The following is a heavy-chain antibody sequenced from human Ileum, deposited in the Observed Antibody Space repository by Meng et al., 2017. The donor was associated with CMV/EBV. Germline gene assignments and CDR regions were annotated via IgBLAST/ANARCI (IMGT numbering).Heavy chain of an antibody. J-gene: IGHJ3*02. V-gene: IGHV1-2*02. CDR2: INPNSGGT. Sequence: ASVKVSCKASGYTFTGYYMHWVRQAPGQGLEWMGWINPNSGGTNYAQKFQGRVTMTRDTSISTAYMELSRLRSDDTAVYYCARLLWGAMDAFDIWGQGTMVTVSS. D-gene: IGHD1-26*01. CDR1: GYTFTGYY. CDR3: ARLLWGAMDAFDI.